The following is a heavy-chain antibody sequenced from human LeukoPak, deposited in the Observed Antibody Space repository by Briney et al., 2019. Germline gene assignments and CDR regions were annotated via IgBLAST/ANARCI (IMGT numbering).Heavy chain of an antibody. J-gene: IGHJ5*02. CDR1: SGSISSSSYY. Sequence: SETLSLTCTVSSGSISSSSYYWGWIRQPPGKGLEWIGSIYYSGSTYYNPSLKSRVTMSVDTSKNQFSLKLSSVTAADTAVYYCARVTYYYYDSSGYPPSRWFDPWGQGTLVTVSS. D-gene: IGHD3-22*01. V-gene: IGHV4-39*07. CDR3: ARVTYYYYDSSGYPPSRWFDP. CDR2: IYYSGST.